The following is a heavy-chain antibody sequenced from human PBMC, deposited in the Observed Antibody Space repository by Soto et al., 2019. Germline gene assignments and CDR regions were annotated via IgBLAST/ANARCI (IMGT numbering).Heavy chain of an antibody. Sequence: SETLSLTCTVSGGSISSGGYYWSWIRQHPGKGLEWIGYIYYSGSTYYNPSLKSRVTISVDTSKNQFSLKLSSVTAADTAVYYCARDRGIFGVTGMDVWGQGTTVTVSS. V-gene: IGHV4-31*03. CDR1: GGSISSGGYY. D-gene: IGHD3-3*01. J-gene: IGHJ6*02. CDR3: ARDRGIFGVTGMDV. CDR2: IYYSGST.